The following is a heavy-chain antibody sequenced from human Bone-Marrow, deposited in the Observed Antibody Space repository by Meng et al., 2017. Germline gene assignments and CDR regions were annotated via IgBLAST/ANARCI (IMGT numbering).Heavy chain of an antibody. Sequence: SLKISCAASGFTFDDYAMHWVRQAPGKGLEWVSGISWNSGSIGYADSVKGRFTISRDNAKNSLYLQMNSLRAEDTALYYCARETYYYDSSGRIISLQFDYWGQGTLVTVSS. V-gene: IGHV3-9*01. D-gene: IGHD3-22*01. CDR2: ISWNSGSI. CDR1: GFTFDDYA. CDR3: ARETYYYDSSGRIISLQFDY. J-gene: IGHJ4*02.